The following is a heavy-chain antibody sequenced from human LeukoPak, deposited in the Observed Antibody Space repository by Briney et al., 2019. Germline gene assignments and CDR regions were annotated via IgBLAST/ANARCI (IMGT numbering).Heavy chain of an antibody. CDR2: ISSNGGST. CDR3: AKGGCSSTSCYDFDY. Sequence: GGSLRLSCAASGFTFSSYAMHWVRQAPGKGLEYVSAISSNGGSTYYANSVKGRFTISRDNSKNTLYLQMNSLRAEDTAVYYCAKGGCSSTSCYDFDYWGQGTLVTVSS. J-gene: IGHJ4*02. CDR1: GFTFSSYA. V-gene: IGHV3-64*01. D-gene: IGHD2-2*01.